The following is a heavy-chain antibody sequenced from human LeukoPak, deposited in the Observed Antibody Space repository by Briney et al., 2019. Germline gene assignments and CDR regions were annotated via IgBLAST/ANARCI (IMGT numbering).Heavy chain of an antibody. CDR2: IYYSGST. CDR1: GGSISSYY. CDR3: ARLPLRSHFDY. V-gene: IGHV4-59*08. J-gene: IGHJ4*02. Sequence: SETLSLTCTVSGGSISSYYWSWIRQPPGKGLEWIGYIYYSGSTNYNPSLKSRVTISVDTSKNQFSLKLTSVTAADTAVYYCARLPLRSHFDYWGQGTLVTVSS.